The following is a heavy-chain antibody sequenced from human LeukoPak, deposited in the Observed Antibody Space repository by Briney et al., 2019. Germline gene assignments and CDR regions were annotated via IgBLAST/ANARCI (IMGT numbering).Heavy chain of an antibody. Sequence: PGRSLRLSCAASGFTFYDYAMHWVRHAPGKGLEWGSGISWNSGSIGYADSVKGRFTISRDNAKNSLYLQMNSLRAKDTALYYCAKAGLVGGLITEFDYWGQGTLVTVSS. J-gene: IGHJ4*02. CDR2: ISWNSGSI. V-gene: IGHV3-9*01. D-gene: IGHD1-26*01. CDR3: AKAGLVGGLITEFDY. CDR1: GFTFYDYA.